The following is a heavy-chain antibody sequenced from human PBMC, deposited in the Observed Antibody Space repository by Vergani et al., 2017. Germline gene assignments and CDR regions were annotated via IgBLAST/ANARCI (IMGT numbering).Heavy chain of an antibody. CDR1: GFTFSSYA. CDR2: ISGSGGST. D-gene: IGHD3-3*01. Sequence: EVQLLESGGGLVQPGGSLRLSCAASGFTFSSYAMSWVRQAPGKGLEWVSAISGSGGSTYYADSVKGRFTISRDNSKNTLYLQVNSLRAEDTAVYYCARSQLVSVLEWLLPMDVWGQGTTVTVSS. V-gene: IGHV3-23*01. J-gene: IGHJ6*02. CDR3: ARSQLVSVLEWLLPMDV.